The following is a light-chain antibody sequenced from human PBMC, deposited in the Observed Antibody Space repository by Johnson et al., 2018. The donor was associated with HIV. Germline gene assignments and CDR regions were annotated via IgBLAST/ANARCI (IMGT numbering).Light chain of an antibody. CDR1: STNIENNY. V-gene: IGLV1-51*01. J-gene: IGLJ1*01. CDR3: GTWDSSLSAYV. Sequence: QSVLTQPPSMSAAPGQRVAISCSGSSTNIENNYVSWYQQLPGTAPKLLIYDNHKRPSGIPDRFSGSKSGTSATLGITGLQTGDEADYYCGTWDSSLSAYVFGTGTKFTVL. CDR2: DNH.